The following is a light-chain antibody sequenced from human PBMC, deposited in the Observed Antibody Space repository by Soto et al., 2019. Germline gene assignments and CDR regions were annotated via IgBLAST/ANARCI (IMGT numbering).Light chain of an antibody. CDR1: SSDVGGYNY. V-gene: IGLV2-14*01. Sequence: QSVLAQPPSASGSPGQSLTISCTGTSSDVGGYNYVSWYQQHPGKAPKLMIYEVSNRPSGVSNRFSGSKSGNTASLTISGLQAEDEADYYCSSYTSSSTRVFGTGTKVTV. CDR3: SSYTSSSTRV. J-gene: IGLJ1*01. CDR2: EVS.